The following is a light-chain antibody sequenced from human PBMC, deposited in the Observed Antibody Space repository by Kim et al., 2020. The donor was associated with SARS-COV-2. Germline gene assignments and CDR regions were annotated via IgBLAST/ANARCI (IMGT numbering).Light chain of an antibody. CDR2: AAS. V-gene: IGKV1-27*01. Sequence: ASVGDRVIITCRASQDIANSLAWYQQKPGKVPQVLIYAASTLQSGVPSHFSGSGSGTEFTLTIGSLQTEDVATYYCQKYNSAPWTFGPGTKVDIK. CDR1: QDIANS. J-gene: IGKJ1*01. CDR3: QKYNSAPWT.